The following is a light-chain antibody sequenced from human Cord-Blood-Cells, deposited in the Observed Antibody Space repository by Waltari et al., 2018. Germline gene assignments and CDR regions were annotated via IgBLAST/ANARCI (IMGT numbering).Light chain of an antibody. V-gene: IGKV4-1*01. CDR3: QQYYSTPLT. J-gene: IGKJ4*01. Sequence: DIVMTQSPDSPAVSLGERATINCKSNQSVLYSSNNKNYLAWYQQKPGQPPKLLIYWASTRESGVPDRFSGSGSGTDFTLTISSLQAEDVAVYYCQQYYSTPLTFGGGTKVEIK. CDR1: QSVLYSSNNKNY. CDR2: WAS.